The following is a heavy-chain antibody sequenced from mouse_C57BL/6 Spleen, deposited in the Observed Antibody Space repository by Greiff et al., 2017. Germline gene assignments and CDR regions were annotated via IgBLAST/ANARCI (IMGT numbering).Heavy chain of an antibody. CDR3: ARHDYDGYYAMDY. D-gene: IGHD2-4*01. CDR1: GYTFTDYN. J-gene: IGHJ4*01. V-gene: IGHV1-22*01. CDR2: INPNNGGT. Sequence: VQLQQSGPELVKPGASVKMSCKASGYTFTDYNMHWVKQSHGKSLEWIGYINPNNGGTSYNQKFKGKATLTVNKSSSTAYMELRSLTSEDSAVYYCARHDYDGYYAMDYWGQGTSVTVSS.